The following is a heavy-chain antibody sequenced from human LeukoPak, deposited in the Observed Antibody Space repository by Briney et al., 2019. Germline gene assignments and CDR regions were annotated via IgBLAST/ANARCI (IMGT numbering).Heavy chain of an antibody. CDR1: GGSSSGYY. D-gene: IGHD6-25*01. Sequence: PSETLSLTCAVYGGSSSGYYWSWIRQPPGKGLEWIGEINHSGSTNYNPSLKSRVTISVDTSKNQFSLKLSSVTAADTAVYYCARGLSFPHLARRQRSLERYYFDYWGQGTLVTVSS. CDR2: INHSGST. CDR3: ARGLSFPHLARRQRSLERYYFDY. V-gene: IGHV4-34*01. J-gene: IGHJ4*02.